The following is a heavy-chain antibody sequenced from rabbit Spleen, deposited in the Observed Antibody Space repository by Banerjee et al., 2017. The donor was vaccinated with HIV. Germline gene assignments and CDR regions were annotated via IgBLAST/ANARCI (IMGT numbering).Heavy chain of an antibody. V-gene: IGHV1S45*01. J-gene: IGHJ4*01. Sequence: QEQLEESGGGLVKPEGSLTLTCKASGFSFSDRDVMCWVRQAPGKGLEWIACINTATGKAVYASWAKGRFTISKTSSTTVTLQMTSLTAADTATYFCARDLAYVIGWNFNLWGQGTLVTVS. CDR3: ARDLAYVIGWNFNL. CDR1: GFSFSDRDV. CDR2: INTATGKA. D-gene: IGHD6-1*01.